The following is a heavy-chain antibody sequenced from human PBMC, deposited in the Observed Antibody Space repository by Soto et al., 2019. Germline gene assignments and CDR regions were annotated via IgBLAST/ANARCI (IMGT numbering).Heavy chain of an antibody. CDR3: ARDRSTYGGGGTGEVKENWFDP. J-gene: IGHJ5*02. D-gene: IGHD2-8*01. V-gene: IGHV4-59*01. Sequence: SETLSLTCTVSVGSISHYYWSWIRQSPGKGLEWIGYAYYSGSTDYNPSLKSRVTMSVDTSKNQVSLKLNSVTTADTAVYYCARDRSTYGGGGTGEVKENWFDPWGPGNLVTGSS. CDR2: AYYSGST. CDR1: VGSISHYY.